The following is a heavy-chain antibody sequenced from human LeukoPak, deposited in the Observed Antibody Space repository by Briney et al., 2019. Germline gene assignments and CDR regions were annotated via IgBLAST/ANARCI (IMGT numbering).Heavy chain of an antibody. D-gene: IGHD4-17*01. CDR2: IIPIFGTA. CDR1: GGTFSSYA. CDR3: ARGNYGDYVWYFDY. Sequence: SVKVSCEASGGTFSSYAISWVRQAPGQGLEWMGGIIPIFGTANYAQKFQGRVTITTDESTSTAYMELSSLRSEDTAVYYCARGNYGDYVWYFDYWGQGTLVTVSS. J-gene: IGHJ4*02. V-gene: IGHV1-69*05.